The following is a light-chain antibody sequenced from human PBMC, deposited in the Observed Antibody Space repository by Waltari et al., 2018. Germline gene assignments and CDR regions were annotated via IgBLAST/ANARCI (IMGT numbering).Light chain of an antibody. J-gene: IGKJ4*01. CDR1: QHIENN. Sequence: EVVMTQSPAALSVSPGERVTLSCKASQHIENNLAWYQQKPGQSPRLLIYGASTRATGVPTSFSGSGSGTEFTLTISRLQSEDCAVFYCQQYNRWPPLTCGGGTKVEIK. CDR2: GAS. CDR3: QQYNRWPPLT. V-gene: IGKV3-15*01.